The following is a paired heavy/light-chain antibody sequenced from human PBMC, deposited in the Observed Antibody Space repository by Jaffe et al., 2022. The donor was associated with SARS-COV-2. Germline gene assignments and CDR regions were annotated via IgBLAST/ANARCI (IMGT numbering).Light chain of an antibody. J-gene: IGKJ2*01. V-gene: IGKV1-16*02. CDR1: RGIGNY. Sequence: DIQMTQSPSSLSASVGDRVTITCRASRGIGNYLAWFQQKPGKAPKSLIYAASSLQSGVPSNFSGSGSGTDFTLTITSLQPEDFATYYCQQYDSYPYTFGQGTNLEIK. CDR3: QQYDSYPYT. CDR2: AAS.
Heavy chain of an antibody. V-gene: IGHV3-23*01. CDR1: GFTFTTYA. CDR3: AIDHVERAYVSPLHY. J-gene: IGHJ4*02. CDR2: ISGSGGRA. Sequence: EVQLLESGGGLLQPGGSLRLSCAASGFTFTTYAMSWFRRAPGKGLEWVSTISGSGGRAFYADSVKGRFTISRDNSKNTLFLQIHTLRAEDTAVYYCAIDHVERAYVSPLHYWGQGTLVTVSS. D-gene: IGHD3-10*02.